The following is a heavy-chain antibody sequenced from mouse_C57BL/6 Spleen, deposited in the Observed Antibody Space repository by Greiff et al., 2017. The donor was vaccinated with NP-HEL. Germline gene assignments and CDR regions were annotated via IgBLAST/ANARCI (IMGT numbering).Heavy chain of an antibody. CDR2: IDPSDSYT. CDR3: ARKEELWYFDY. Sequence: QVQLQQPGAELVRPGTSVKLSCKASGYTFTSYWMHWVKQRPGQGLEWIGVIDPSDSYTNYNQKFKGKATLTVDTSSSTAYMQLSSLTSDDSAVYYCARKEELWYFDYWGQGTTLTVSS. J-gene: IGHJ2*01. V-gene: IGHV1-59*01. CDR1: GYTFTSYW. D-gene: IGHD1-1*02.